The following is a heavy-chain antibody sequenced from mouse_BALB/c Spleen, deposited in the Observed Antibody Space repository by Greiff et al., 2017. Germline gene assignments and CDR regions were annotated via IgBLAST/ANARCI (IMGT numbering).Heavy chain of an antibody. CDR3: TSPYGNYDWFAY. V-gene: IGHV1-5*01. J-gene: IGHJ3*01. CDR1: GYSFTSYW. D-gene: IGHD2-1*01. Sequence: EVKLVESGTVLARPGASVKMSCKASGYSFTSYWMHWVKQRPGQGLEWIGAIYPGNSDTSYNQKFKGKAKLTAVTSASTAYMELSSLTNEDSAVYYCTSPYGNYDWFAYWGQGTLVTVSA. CDR2: IYPGNSDT.